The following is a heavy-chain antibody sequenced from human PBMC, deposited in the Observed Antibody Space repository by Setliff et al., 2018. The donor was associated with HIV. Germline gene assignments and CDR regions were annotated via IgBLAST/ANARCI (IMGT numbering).Heavy chain of an antibody. CDR3: ARFRGQKYYFDY. Sequence: SCKASGGTFSSYAFTWVRQAPGKGLEWVSSISSSSYIYYADSVKGRFTISRDNAKNSLYLQMNSLRAEDTAVYYCARFRGQKYYFDYWGQGTLVTVSS. J-gene: IGHJ4*02. CDR2: ISSSSYI. V-gene: IGHV3-21*01. CDR1: GGTFSSYA.